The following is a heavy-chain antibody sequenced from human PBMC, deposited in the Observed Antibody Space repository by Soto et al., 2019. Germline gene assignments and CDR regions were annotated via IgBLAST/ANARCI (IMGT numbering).Heavy chain of an antibody. V-gene: IGHV3-9*01. J-gene: IGHJ4*02. D-gene: IGHD6-19*01. CDR3: AKVGSRGWYGGYYFDY. CDR2: ISWNSGSI. CDR1: GFTFDDYA. Sequence: GGSLRLSCAASGFTFDDYAMHWVRQAPGKGLEWVSGISWNSGSIGYADSVKGRFTISRDNAKNSLYLQMNSLRAEDTALYYCAKVGSRGWYGGYYFDYWGQGTLVTVSS.